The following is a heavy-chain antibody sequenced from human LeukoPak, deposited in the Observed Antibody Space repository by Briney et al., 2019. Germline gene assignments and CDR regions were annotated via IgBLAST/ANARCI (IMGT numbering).Heavy chain of an antibody. CDR2: ISGSGGTT. D-gene: IGHD2-21*02. CDR1: GFTFSTYA. J-gene: IGHJ4*02. V-gene: IGHV3-23*01. CDR3: AKDPTANVAYYFDY. Sequence: GGSLRLSCAASGFTFSTYAMNWVRQAPGKGLEWVSAISGSGGTTYYADSVKGRFTISRDNSKNTLYLQMNSLRAEDTAVYYCAKDPTANVAYYFDYWGQGTLVTVSS.